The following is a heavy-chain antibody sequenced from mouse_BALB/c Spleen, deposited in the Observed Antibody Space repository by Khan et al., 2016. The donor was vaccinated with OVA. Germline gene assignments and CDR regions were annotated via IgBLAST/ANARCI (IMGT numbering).Heavy chain of an antibody. CDR2: VDPFSGGT. CDR3: TRHGYVAWFTY. V-gene: IGHV1S135*01. CDR1: GYSFTSYY. Sequence: EVQLQESGPELMKPGASVKISCKASGYSFTSYYLHWVMQSHGESLEWIGYVDPFSGGTTYNPKFRGKATLTVDKSSSTAYMHLSNMTSEDSAVYYCTRHGYVAWFTYWGQGTLVTVSA. J-gene: IGHJ3*01. D-gene: IGHD2-2*01.